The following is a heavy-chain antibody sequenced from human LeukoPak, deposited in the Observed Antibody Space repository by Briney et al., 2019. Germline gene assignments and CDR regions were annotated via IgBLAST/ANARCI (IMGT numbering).Heavy chain of an antibody. Sequence: GGSLRLSCAASGFTFSSYAMHWVRQAPGKGLEWVAVISYDGSNKYYADSVKGRFTISRDNSKNTLYLQMNSLRAEDTAVYYCARDGMHVVDTSDYWGQGTLVTVSS. V-gene: IGHV3-30*04. CDR2: ISYDGSNK. CDR3: ARDGMHVVDTSDY. CDR1: GFTFSSYA. J-gene: IGHJ4*02. D-gene: IGHD5-18*01.